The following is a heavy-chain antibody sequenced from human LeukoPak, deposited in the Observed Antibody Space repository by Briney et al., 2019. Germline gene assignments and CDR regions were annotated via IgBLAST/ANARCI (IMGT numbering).Heavy chain of an antibody. V-gene: IGHV4-4*02. CDR1: GGSISSSNW. J-gene: IGHJ4*02. Sequence: SETLSLTCAVSGGSISSSNWWSWVRQPPGKGLEWIGEIYHSGSTNYNPSLKSRVTISVDKSKNQFSLKLSSVTAADTAVYYCARGAYYYGSGKIFDYWGQGTLVTVSS. CDR3: ARGAYYYGSGKIFDY. D-gene: IGHD3-10*01. CDR2: IYHSGST.